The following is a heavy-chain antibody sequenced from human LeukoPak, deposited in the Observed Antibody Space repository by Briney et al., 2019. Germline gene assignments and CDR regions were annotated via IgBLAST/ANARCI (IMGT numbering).Heavy chain of an antibody. CDR3: ARDGESSPFDY. Sequence: KPSETLSLTCTVSGGSISSYYWSWIRQPLGKGLEWIGYIYYSGSTNYNPSLKSRVTISVDTSKNQFSLKLSSVTAADTAVYYCARDGESSPFDYWGQGTLVTVSS. D-gene: IGHD6-13*01. CDR2: IYYSGST. J-gene: IGHJ4*02. CDR1: GGSISSYY. V-gene: IGHV4-59*12.